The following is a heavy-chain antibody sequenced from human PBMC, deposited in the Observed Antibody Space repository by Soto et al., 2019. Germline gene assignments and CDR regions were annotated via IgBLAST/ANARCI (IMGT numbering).Heavy chain of an antibody. CDR1: EFTFSSYY. CDR2: IKPDGSQR. CDR3: SRGMYRGRFYG. J-gene: IGHJ4*01. D-gene: IGHD3-3*01. Sequence: GGSLRLSCVASEFTFSSYYMSWVRQAPGKGLEWVANIKPDGSQRKYVDSVKGRFTISRDNAKTSLYLQMNSLSAGDTAVYYCSRGMYRGRFYGWGQGIVVPVSS. V-gene: IGHV3-7*01.